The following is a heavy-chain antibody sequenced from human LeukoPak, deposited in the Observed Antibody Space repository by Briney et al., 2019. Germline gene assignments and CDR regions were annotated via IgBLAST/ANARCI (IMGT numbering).Heavy chain of an antibody. CDR3: ATIKSGYPFGYFDF. D-gene: IGHD5-18*01. CDR2: MTDSETS. Sequence: SETLSLTCTVSGVSITTHYWSWLRQPPGKELEWIAYMTDSETSKNNPSLKSRITLSADTSKNQFSLSLSSVTEADTAVYFCATIKSGYPFGYFDFWGQGILVTVSS. J-gene: IGHJ4*02. V-gene: IGHV4-59*11. CDR1: GVSITTHY.